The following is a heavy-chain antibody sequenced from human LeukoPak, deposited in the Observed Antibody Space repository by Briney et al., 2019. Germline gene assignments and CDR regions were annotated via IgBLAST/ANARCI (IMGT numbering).Heavy chain of an antibody. CDR3: ARVQKSSSWTIPGDY. V-gene: IGHV3-30*19. J-gene: IGHJ4*02. D-gene: IGHD6-13*01. CDR2: IWYDGSNK. Sequence: GGSLRLSCAASGFTFSSYGMHWVRQAPGKGLGWVAVIWYDGSNKYYADSMKGRFTISRDNSKNTLYLQMNSLRAEDTAVYYCARVQKSSSWTIPGDYWGQGTLVTVSS. CDR1: GFTFSSYG.